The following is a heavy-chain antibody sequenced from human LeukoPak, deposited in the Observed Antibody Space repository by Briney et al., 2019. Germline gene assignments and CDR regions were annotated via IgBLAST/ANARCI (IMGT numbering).Heavy chain of an antibody. CDR1: GFTFSSYA. V-gene: IGHV3-30-3*01. J-gene: IGHJ4*02. Sequence: GGSLRLSCAASGFTFSSYAMHWVRQAPGKGLEWVAVISYDGSNKYYADSVKGRFTISRDNSKNTLYLQINSLRAEDTAVYYCASPRRGIAVAGPQDYWGQGTLVTVSS. CDR2: ISYDGSNK. D-gene: IGHD6-19*01. CDR3: ASPRRGIAVAGPQDY.